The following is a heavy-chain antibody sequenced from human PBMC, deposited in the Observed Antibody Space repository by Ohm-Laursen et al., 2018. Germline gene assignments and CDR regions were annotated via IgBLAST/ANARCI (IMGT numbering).Heavy chain of an antibody. CDR3: ARDRTVYGVGNGLDALDV. CDR1: GFTFRIYT. CDR2: LWYDGSNK. D-gene: IGHD3-3*01. J-gene: IGHJ3*01. Sequence: SLRLSCTASGFTFRIYTMSWVRQAPGKGLEWVSLLWYDGSNKLYAESVKGRFTISRDTSKKTLYLQMSALSAEDTAVYYCARDRTVYGVGNGLDALDVWGQGTMVTVSS. V-gene: IGHV3-33*08.